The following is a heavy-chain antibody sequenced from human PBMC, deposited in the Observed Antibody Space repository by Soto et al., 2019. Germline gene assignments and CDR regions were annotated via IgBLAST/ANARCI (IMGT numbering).Heavy chain of an antibody. CDR2: IYYSGTT. CDR1: GFSIGSNNW. D-gene: IGHD2-2*01. CDR3: ARKERKPAAIWN. Sequence: PSETLSLTCAVSGFSIGSNNWWGWIRQPPGKGVGWIGNIYYSGTTQFNPSLKSRVTMSIDGAGNQFSLRLSSVTAADTAVYYCARKERKPAAIWNWGQGTLVTVSS. V-gene: IGHV4-28*01. J-gene: IGHJ4*02.